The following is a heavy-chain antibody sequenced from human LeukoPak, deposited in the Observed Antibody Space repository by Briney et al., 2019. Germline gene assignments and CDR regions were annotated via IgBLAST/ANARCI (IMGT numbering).Heavy chain of an antibody. CDR2: IYYSGST. J-gene: IGHJ4*02. V-gene: IGHV4-31*03. CDR1: GGSISSRAYY. CDR3: ARADGTIYYFDS. Sequence: SQTLSLTCTVSGGSISSRAYYWSWIRQHPGKGPEWIGYIYYSGSTYYNPSLKSRVIISLNTSKTQFSLKLSYVTAADTAVYYCARADGTIYYFDSWGQGTVVTVSS. D-gene: IGHD5-24*01.